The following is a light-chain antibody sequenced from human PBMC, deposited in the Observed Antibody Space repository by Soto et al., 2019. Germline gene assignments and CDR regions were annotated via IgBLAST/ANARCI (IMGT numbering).Light chain of an antibody. J-gene: IGKJ4*01. CDR2: DAS. V-gene: IGKV3-11*01. CDR3: QQRSSWPLT. CDR1: QSISSY. Sequence: TPSPSTLSASVVDRVTINSRASQSISSYLAWYQQKPGQAPRXLIYDASNRATGIPARFSGSGSGTDFTLTISGLEPEDVAVYYCQQRSSWPLTFGGGTKVDIK.